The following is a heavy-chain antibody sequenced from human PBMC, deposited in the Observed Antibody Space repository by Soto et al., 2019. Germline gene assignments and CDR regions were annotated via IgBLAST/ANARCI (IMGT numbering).Heavy chain of an antibody. Sequence: QVQLVESGGGVVQPGRSLRLSCAASGFTFSSYAMHWVRQAPGKGLEWVAVISYDGSNKYYADSVKGRFTISRENSKNTLYLQMNSLRAEDTAVYYCARDRARWLQSHDFDYWGQGTLVTVSS. D-gene: IGHD5-12*01. CDR3: ARDRARWLQSHDFDY. CDR2: ISYDGSNK. V-gene: IGHV3-30-3*01. J-gene: IGHJ4*02. CDR1: GFTFSSYA.